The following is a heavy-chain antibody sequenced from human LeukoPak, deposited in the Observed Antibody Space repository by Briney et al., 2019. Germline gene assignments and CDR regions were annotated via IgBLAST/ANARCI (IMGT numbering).Heavy chain of an antibody. CDR3: ARRGYGTSSPLDY. CDR1: GYSFTNYW. J-gene: IGHJ4*02. Sequence: GESLKISCKGSGYSFTNYWIGWVRQMPGKGLEWMGIIYPGDSDTRYSPSFQGQVTISADKSSSTAYLQWSSLKASDTAIYYCARRGYGTSSPLDYWGQGTLVTVSS. V-gene: IGHV5-51*01. CDR2: IYPGDSDT. D-gene: IGHD2-15*01.